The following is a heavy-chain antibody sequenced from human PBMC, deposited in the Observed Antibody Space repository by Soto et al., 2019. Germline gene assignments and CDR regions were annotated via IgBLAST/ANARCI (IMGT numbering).Heavy chain of an antibody. CDR2: ISGSGGST. V-gene: IGHV3-23*01. J-gene: IGHJ3*02. D-gene: IGHD3-22*01. Sequence: GGSLRLSCAASGFTFISYAMSWVRQAPGKGLEWVSAISGSGGSTYYADSVKGRFTISRDNSKNTLYLQMNSLRAEDTAVYYCAKPAGWYYDSSGYAAFDIWGQGTMVTVSS. CDR1: GFTFISYA. CDR3: AKPAGWYYDSSGYAAFDI.